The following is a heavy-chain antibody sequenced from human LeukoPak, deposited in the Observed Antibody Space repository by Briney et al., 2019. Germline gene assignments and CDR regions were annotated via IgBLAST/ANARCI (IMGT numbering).Heavy chain of an antibody. CDR3: STETAGNY. CDR1: GHTLKDLS. CDR2: FDPEDDER. V-gene: IGHV1-24*01. Sequence: GASVKVSCKAFGHTLKDLSIHWERQAPGKGLEWLGGFDPEDDERMYAPKFQGRVTVTEDNSIDTAYMELTSLSSDDTGVYYCSTETAGNYWGQGTLVTVSS. J-gene: IGHJ4*02.